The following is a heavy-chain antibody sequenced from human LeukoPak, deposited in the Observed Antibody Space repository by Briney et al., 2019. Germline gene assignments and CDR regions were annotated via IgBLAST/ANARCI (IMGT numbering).Heavy chain of an antibody. CDR1: GYTFTSYA. CDR2: INAGNGNT. Sequence: ASVKVSCKASGYTFTSYAMHWVRQAPGQRLEWMGWINAGNGNTKYSQKFQGRVTITRDTSASTAYMELSSLRSEDTAVYYCARAVMAAAGIRYWGQGTLVTVS. J-gene: IGHJ4*02. CDR3: ARAVMAAAGIRY. V-gene: IGHV1-3*01. D-gene: IGHD6-13*01.